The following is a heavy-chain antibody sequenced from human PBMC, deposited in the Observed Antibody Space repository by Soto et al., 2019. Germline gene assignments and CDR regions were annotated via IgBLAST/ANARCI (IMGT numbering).Heavy chain of an antibody. CDR2: INPSGGST. J-gene: IGHJ5*02. CDR1: GYTFTSYY. V-gene: IGHV1-46*01. D-gene: IGHD3-22*01. Sequence: ASVKVSCKASGYTFTSYYMHWVRQAPGQGLEWMGIINPSGGSTSYAQKFQGRVTMTRDTSTSTVYMELSSLRSEDTAVYYCASSLRGYYYDSSGYFNWFDPWGQGTLVTVPS. CDR3: ASSLRGYYYDSSGYFNWFDP.